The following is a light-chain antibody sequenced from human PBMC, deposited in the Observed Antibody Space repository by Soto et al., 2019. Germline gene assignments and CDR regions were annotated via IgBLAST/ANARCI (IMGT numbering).Light chain of an antibody. CDR3: CAYAGSYTVL. V-gene: IGLV2-11*01. CDR2: DVS. CDR1: SSDVGGYKY. J-gene: IGLJ2*01. Sequence: QSALTQPRSVSGSPGQSVTISCTGTSSDVGGYKYVSWYQQHPGKVPKLMMFDVSERPSGVPDRFSGSKSGNTASLSISGLQAEDEADYCCCAYAGSYTVLFGGGTKLTVL.